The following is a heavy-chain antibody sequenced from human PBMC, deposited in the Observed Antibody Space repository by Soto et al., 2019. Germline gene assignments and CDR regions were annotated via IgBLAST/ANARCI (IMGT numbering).Heavy chain of an antibody. Sequence: EVRLVQSGGGLVQPGGSLRLSCAASLFIVSDNYMSWVRQAPGKGLEWVSLIYSGGGTDYAESVKGRFTISRDNSKNTLYRQMNSLIAEDTGIYYCATRMTTAPYWGQGTVVTVSS. CDR3: ATRMTTAPY. D-gene: IGHD4-17*01. V-gene: IGHV3-66*01. J-gene: IGHJ4*02. CDR2: IYSGGGT. CDR1: LFIVSDNY.